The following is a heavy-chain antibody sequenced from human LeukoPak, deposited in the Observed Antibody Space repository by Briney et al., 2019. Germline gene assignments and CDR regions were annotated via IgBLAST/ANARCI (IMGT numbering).Heavy chain of an antibody. V-gene: IGHV3-74*01. CDR3: ARDRREYSSSSAGWFDP. Sequence: GGSLRLSCAASGFTVSSNYMSWVRQAPGKGLVWVSRINTDGSSTSYADSVKGRFTISRDSAKNTLYLQMNSLRAEDTAVYYCARDRREYSSSSAGWFDPWGQGTLVTVSS. CDR1: GFTVSSNY. CDR2: INTDGSST. D-gene: IGHD6-6*01. J-gene: IGHJ5*02.